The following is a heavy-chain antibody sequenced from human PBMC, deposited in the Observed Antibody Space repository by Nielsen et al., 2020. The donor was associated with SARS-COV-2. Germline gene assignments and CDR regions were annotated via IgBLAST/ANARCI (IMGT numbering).Heavy chain of an antibody. Sequence: GESLKISCAASGFTFSSYGMHWVRQAPGKGLEWVAVIWYDGSNKYYADSVKGRFTISRDNSKNTLYLQMNSLRAEDTAVYYCARDKFYSSSRYGDNYYYGMDVWGQGTTVTVSS. D-gene: IGHD6-13*01. CDR2: IWYDGSNK. CDR3: ARDKFYSSSRYGDNYYYGMDV. V-gene: IGHV3-33*01. J-gene: IGHJ6*02. CDR1: GFTFSSYG.